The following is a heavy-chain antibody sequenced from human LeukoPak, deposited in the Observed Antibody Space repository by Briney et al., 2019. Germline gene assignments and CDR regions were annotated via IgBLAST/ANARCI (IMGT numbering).Heavy chain of an antibody. J-gene: IGHJ4*02. D-gene: IGHD2-2*01. CDR1: GFTFSDYY. CDR2: ISSSGSTI. Sequence: PGGSQRLSCAASGFTFSDYYMSCIRQAPGKGLEWVSYISSSGSTIDYAYSVKGRFTISRDNAKNSLYLQMNSLRAEDTAVYYCARTIPACTRRWGQGTLVTVSS. V-gene: IGHV3-11*01. CDR3: ARTIPACTRR.